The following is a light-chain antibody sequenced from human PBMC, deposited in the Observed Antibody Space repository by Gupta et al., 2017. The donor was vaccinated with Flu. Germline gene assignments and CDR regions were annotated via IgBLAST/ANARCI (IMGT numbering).Light chain of an antibody. Sequence: DIQTTHSPSSLSASVGDRVTITCRASQGISSWLAWYQQKPEKAPKRLINAASTLQTGVPSRFSGRGSGTDFTLTISSLQPEDFATYYCQQDNLSPLTFGGGTKVEIK. CDR3: QQDNLSPLT. V-gene: IGKV1D-16*01. CDR2: AAS. J-gene: IGKJ4*01. CDR1: QGISSW.